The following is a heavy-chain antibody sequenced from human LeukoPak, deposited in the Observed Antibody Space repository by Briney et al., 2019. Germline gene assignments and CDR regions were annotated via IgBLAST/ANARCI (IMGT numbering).Heavy chain of an antibody. CDR1: GFTFSSYA. CDR2: ISGSGGST. V-gene: IGHV3-23*01. CDR3: AKADPAYYDFWSGYYLLDY. J-gene: IGHJ4*02. Sequence: GGSLRLSCAASGFTFSSYAMSWVRQARGKGVEWVSAISGSGGSTYYADSVKGRFPISRDNSKNTLYLQMNSLRAEDTAVYYCAKADPAYYDFWSGYYLLDYWGQGTLVTVSS. D-gene: IGHD3-3*01.